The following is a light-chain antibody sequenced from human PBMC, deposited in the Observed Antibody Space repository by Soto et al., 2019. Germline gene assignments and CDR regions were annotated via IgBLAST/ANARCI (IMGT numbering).Light chain of an antibody. Sequence: DIQMTQSPSSLSASVGDRVTITCRASQNIDTYLNWYLQKPGQAPKLLIYSAYSLQGGVSPRFSGDWCGKVFTLTISSLQPEDFATYYCQQSYNFPRTFGQGTTV. CDR1: QNIDTY. CDR3: QQSYNFPRT. CDR2: SAY. V-gene: IGKV1-39*01. J-gene: IGKJ1*01.